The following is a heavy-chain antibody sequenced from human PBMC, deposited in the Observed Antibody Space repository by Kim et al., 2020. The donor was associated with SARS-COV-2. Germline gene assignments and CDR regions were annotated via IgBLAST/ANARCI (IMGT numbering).Heavy chain of an antibody. V-gene: IGHV4-34*01. Sequence: SETLSLTCAVYGGSFSGYYWSWIRQPPGKGLEWIGEINHSGSTNYNPSLKSRVTISVDTSKNQFSLKLSSVTAADTAVYYCAREGITIFGGPGRWFDPWGQGTLVTVSS. CDR1: GGSFSGYY. CDR2: INHSGST. J-gene: IGHJ5*02. CDR3: AREGITIFGGPGRWFDP. D-gene: IGHD3-3*01.